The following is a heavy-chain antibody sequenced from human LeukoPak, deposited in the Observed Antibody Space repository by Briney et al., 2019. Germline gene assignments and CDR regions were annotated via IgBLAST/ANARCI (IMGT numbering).Heavy chain of an antibody. Sequence: HPGGSLRLSCAASGLTLSCCAMTWVRQAPGKGLEWVSSISISGDVTNCTDSVKGRFTISRDDSENTLYLQMNSLRVEDTAVYYCANSHKNAPGIYWGQGTLVTVPS. CDR3: ANSHKNAPGIY. V-gene: IGHV3-23*01. J-gene: IGHJ4*02. CDR1: GLTLSCCA. CDR2: ISISGDVT. D-gene: IGHD1-1*01.